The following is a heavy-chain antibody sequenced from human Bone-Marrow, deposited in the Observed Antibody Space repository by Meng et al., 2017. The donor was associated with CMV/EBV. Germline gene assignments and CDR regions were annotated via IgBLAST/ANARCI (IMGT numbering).Heavy chain of an antibody. CDR3: ASPKTRFLEWFGYY. CDR2: IYPGDSDT. CDR1: GYSFTSYW. V-gene: IGHV5-51*01. D-gene: IGHD3-3*01. Sequence: GGSLRLSCTGSGYSFTSYWIGWVRQMPGKGLEWMGIIYPGDSDTRYSPSFQGQVTISADKSISTAYLQWSSLKASDTAMYYCASPKTRFLEWFGYYWGQGTLVTVSS. J-gene: IGHJ4*02.